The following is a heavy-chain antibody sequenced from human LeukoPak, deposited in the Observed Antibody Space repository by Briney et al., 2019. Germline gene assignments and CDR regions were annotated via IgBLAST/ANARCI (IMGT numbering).Heavy chain of an antibody. J-gene: IGHJ6*04. Sequence: GRSLRLSCAASGFTFSSYGMHWVRQAPGKGLEWVAVISYDGSNKYYADSVKGRFTISRDNSKNTLYLQMNSLRAEDTAVYYCAKDIPPKTTSLLLKLGMDVWGKGTTVIVSP. CDR3: AKDIPPKTTSLLLKLGMDV. D-gene: IGHD2/OR15-2a*01. CDR2: ISYDGSNK. CDR1: GFTFSSYG. V-gene: IGHV3-30*18.